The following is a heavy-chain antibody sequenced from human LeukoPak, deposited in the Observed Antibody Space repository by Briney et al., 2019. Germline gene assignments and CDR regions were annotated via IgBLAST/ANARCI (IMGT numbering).Heavy chain of an antibody. V-gene: IGHV3-7*01. D-gene: IGHD2-15*01. J-gene: IGHJ3*02. CDR3: ARWDAYCSGGRCYSGDFAFDI. CDR2: MKGDGSVK. CDR1: GFTFSGFW. Sequence: GGSLRLSCAVSGFTFSGFWMSWSRQAPGKGLEWVASMKGDGSVKHFLDSVEGRFTISRDNAKNSLYLQMNSLRAEDTAVYYCARWDAYCSGGRCYSGDFAFDIWGQGTMVTVSS.